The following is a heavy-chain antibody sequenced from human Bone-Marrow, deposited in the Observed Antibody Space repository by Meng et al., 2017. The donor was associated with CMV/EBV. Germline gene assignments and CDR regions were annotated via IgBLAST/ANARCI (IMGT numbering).Heavy chain of an antibody. Sequence: SVKVSCKASGGTFSSYAISWVRQAPGQGLEWMGGIIPIFGTANYAQKFQGRVTITTDESTSTAYMELSSLRSEDTAVYYCASSPLGYCSSISCYLLRPLYYYYGMAVWGPGTTVTGSS. D-gene: IGHD2-2*01. CDR2: IIPIFGTA. V-gene: IGHV1-69*05. CDR3: ASSPLGYCSSISCYLLRPLYYYYGMAV. CDR1: GGTFSSYA. J-gene: IGHJ6*01.